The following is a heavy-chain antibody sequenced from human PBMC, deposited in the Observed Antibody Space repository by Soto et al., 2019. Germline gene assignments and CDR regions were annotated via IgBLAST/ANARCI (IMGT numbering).Heavy chain of an antibody. J-gene: IGHJ3*02. CDR1: GGTFSSYA. CDR3: ARDRSIAVAGPSGGDAFDI. CDR2: IIPIFGTA. D-gene: IGHD6-19*01. Sequence: ASVKVSCKASGGTFSSYAISWVRQAPGQGLEWMGGIIPIFGTANYAQKFQGRVTITADESTSTAYMELSSLRSEDTAVYYCARDRSIAVAGPSGGDAFDIWGQGTMVTVSS. V-gene: IGHV1-69*13.